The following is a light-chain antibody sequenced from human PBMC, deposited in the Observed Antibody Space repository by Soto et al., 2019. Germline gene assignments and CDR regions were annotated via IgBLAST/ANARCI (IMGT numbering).Light chain of an antibody. V-gene: IGKV3-20*01. CDR1: QSVSSTY. Sequence: EIVLTQSPGTLSLSPGERATLSCRASQSVSSTYLAWYQQKPGQAPRLLIYGASSRATGIPDRFSGSGSGKNFTLNISRLEPEDFAVYYCQQYDNSLYTFGQGTKLEIK. CDR2: GAS. CDR3: QQYDNSLYT. J-gene: IGKJ2*01.